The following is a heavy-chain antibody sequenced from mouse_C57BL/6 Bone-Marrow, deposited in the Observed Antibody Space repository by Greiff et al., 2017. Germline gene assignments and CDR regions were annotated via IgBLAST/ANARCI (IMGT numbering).Heavy chain of an antibody. J-gene: IGHJ2*01. V-gene: IGHV2-5*01. CDR2: IWRGGST. CDR3: AKNGDYYGSSYYLFDY. Sequence: QVQLQQSGPGLVQPSQSLSITCTVSGFSLTSYGVHWVRQSPGKGLEWLGVIWRGGSTDYNAAFMSRLSITKDNSKSQVFFKMNSLQADDTAIYYCAKNGDYYGSSYYLFDYWGQGTTLTVSS. D-gene: IGHD1-1*01. CDR1: GFSLTSYG.